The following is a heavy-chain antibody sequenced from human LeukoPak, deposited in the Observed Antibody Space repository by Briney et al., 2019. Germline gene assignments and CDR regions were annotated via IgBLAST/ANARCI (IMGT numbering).Heavy chain of an antibody. CDR3: ARALLGVGYYYYGMDV. V-gene: IGHV4-34*01. J-gene: IGHJ6*02. CDR1: GGSFSGYY. D-gene: IGHD3-16*01. CDR2: INHSGST. Sequence: SETLSLTCAVYGGSFSGYYWSWIRQPPGKGLEWIGEINHSGSTNYNPSLKSRVTISVDTSKNQFSLKLSSVTAADTAVYYCARALLGVGYYYYGMDVWGQGTMVTVSS.